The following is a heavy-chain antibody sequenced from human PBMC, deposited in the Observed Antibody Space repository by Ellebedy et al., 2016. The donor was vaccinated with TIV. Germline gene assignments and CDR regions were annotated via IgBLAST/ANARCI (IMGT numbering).Heavy chain of an antibody. CDR1: GFSLSNSF. CDR3: ARDRGGYTYGNFDY. J-gene: IGHJ4*02. CDR2: LTADGRST. V-gene: IGHV3-23*01. Sequence: GGSLRLXXAASGFSLSNSFMSWIRQAPGKGLEWTSTLTADGRSTYFADSVKGRFTISRDNAKNSLYLQMNSLRDEDTAVYYCARDRGGYTYGNFDYWGQGTLVTVSS. D-gene: IGHD5-18*01.